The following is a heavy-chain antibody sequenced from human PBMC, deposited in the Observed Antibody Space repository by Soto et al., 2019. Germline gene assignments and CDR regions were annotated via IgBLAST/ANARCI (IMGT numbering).Heavy chain of an antibody. J-gene: IGHJ3*02. CDR2: FSGSGGST. Sequence: PGGSLRLSCAASGFTFSIYAMSWVRHAPGKGLEWVSAFSGSGGSTYYADSVKGRFTISRDNSKNTLYLQMNSLRAEDTAVYYCAKDRGYYYDSSAAFDIWGQGTMVTVSS. V-gene: IGHV3-23*01. CDR1: GFTFSIYA. D-gene: IGHD3-22*01. CDR3: AKDRGYYYDSSAAFDI.